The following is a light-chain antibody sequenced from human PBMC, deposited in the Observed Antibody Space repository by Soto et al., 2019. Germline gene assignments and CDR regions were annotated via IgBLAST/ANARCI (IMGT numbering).Light chain of an antibody. J-gene: IGKJ1*01. CDR2: DAS. CDR3: QQYNSFSWT. CDR1: QSIFSW. Sequence: DIQMTQSPSTLSATVGDRVTITCRASQSIFSWLAWYQQKPGKAPKLLIYDASTLEGGVPSRFRGSGSGTEFTLTISGLQPDDFATYHCQQYNSFSWTFGQGTKVEVK. V-gene: IGKV1-5*01.